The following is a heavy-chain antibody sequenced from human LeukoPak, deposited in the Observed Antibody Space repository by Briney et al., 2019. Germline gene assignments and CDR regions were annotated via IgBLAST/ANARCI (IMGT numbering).Heavy chain of an antibody. CDR3: ARLVEMSTLGQFDY. CDR1: KNMFSRYW. V-gene: IGHV5-51*01. Sequence: GESLKISCKGSKNMFSRYWIGWVRQMLGKGLEWMGTIYPDDSDTRYSPSFEGQVTISADKSISAAYLQWNVLKASDTAIYYCARLVEMSTLGQFDYWGQGTLVTVSA. J-gene: IGHJ4*02. D-gene: IGHD5/OR15-5a*01. CDR2: IYPDDSDT.